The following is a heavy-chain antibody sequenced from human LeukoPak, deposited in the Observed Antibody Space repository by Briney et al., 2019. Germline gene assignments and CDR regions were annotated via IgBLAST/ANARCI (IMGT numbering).Heavy chain of an antibody. D-gene: IGHD3-10*01. V-gene: IGHV3-23*01. Sequence: PGGSLRLSCAASGFTFSSYAMSWVRQAPGKGLEWVSAISGSGGSTYYADSVKGRFTISRDNSKNTLYLQMNSLRAEDTAVYYCATAGIRVLLWFGEYDAFDIWGQGTMVTVSS. CDR3: ATAGIRVLLWFGEYDAFDI. J-gene: IGHJ3*02. CDR2: ISGSGGST. CDR1: GFTFSSYA.